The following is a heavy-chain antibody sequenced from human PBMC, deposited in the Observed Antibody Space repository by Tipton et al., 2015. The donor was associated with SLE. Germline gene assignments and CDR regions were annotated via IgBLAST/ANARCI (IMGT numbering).Heavy chain of an antibody. V-gene: IGHV4-34*10. CDR3: ARYFYDSSGVCLFDL. CDR2: IHHSAGA. CDR1: GGSFNYA. J-gene: IGHJ4*02. D-gene: IGHD3-22*01. Sequence: TLSLTCTVYGGSFNYAWSWIRQPPGKGLEWIGEIHHSAGAKYSPSLQGRLSMSLDTSKNQLSLQLSSVTSADTAVYYCARYFYDSSGVCLFDLWGQGTLVTVSS.